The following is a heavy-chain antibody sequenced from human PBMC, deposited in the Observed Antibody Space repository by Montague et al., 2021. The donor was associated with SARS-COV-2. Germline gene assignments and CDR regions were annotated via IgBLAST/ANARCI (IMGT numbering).Heavy chain of an antibody. CDR1: GFTVSSNY. CDR3: ARDTPKQLNYYYGMDV. Sequence: SLRLSCAASGFTVSSNYMSWVRQAPGKGLEWVSDIYSGGSTYYADSVTGRFTISRDNSKNTVYLQMNSLRAEDTAVYYCARDTPKQLNYYYGMDVWGQGTTVTVSS. V-gene: IGHV3-66*01. J-gene: IGHJ6*02. D-gene: IGHD6-13*01. CDR2: IYSGGST.